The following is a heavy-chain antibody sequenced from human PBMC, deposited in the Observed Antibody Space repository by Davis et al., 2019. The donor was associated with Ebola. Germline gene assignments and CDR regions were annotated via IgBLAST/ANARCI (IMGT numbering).Heavy chain of an antibody. CDR2: INHSGST. CDR1: GGSFSGYY. CDR3: LLQEHL. J-gene: IGHJ6*01. Sequence: SETLSLTCAVYGGSFSGYYWSWIRQPPEKGLEWIGEINHSGSTNYNPSLKSRVTISVDTSKNQFSLKLSLHQGPIGLPPGTLLQEHLWG. V-gene: IGHV4-34*01.